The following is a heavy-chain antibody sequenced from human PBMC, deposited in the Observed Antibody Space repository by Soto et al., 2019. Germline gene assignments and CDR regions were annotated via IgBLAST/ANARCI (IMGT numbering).Heavy chain of an antibody. CDR1: GFPFSSYA. V-gene: IGHV3-23*01. J-gene: IGHJ4*02. CDR3: AKPRRVSIAVAANPYYFDY. Sequence: HPGGSLRLSCAASGFPFSSYAMSWVRQAPGKGLEWVSAISGSGGSTYYADSVKGRFTISRDNSKNTLHLQMNSLRAEDTAVYYCAKPRRVSIAVAANPYYFDYWGQGTLVTVSS. CDR2: ISGSGGST. D-gene: IGHD6-19*01.